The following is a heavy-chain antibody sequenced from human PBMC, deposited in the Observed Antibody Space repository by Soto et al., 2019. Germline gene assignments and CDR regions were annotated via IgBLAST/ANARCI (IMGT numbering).Heavy chain of an antibody. J-gene: IGHJ4*02. CDR1: GLTFGSRA. CDR2: ITDTGGDA. D-gene: IGHD3-10*01. CDR3: ARGSTDSYPGSRIFDF. V-gene: IGHV3-23*01. Sequence: GGSLRLSCVASGLTFGSRAMTWVRQAPGEGLQWVSTITDTGGDAKYADSVRGRFVISRDNSKKTLYLQMTSLTAEDSAMYYCARGSTDSYPGSRIFDFWGRGTRVTVSS.